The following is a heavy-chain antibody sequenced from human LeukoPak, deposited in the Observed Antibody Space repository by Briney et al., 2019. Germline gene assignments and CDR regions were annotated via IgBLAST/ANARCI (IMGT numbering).Heavy chain of an antibody. Sequence: GGSLRLSCVVSGIPFSDYYMNWIRQAPGKGLEWISYISSSSSYTDYADSVKGRFTISRDNSKNTLYLQMDSLRAEDTAVYYCARVTYYYDSSGYSDYWGQGTLVTVSS. CDR3: ARVTYYYDSSGYSDY. J-gene: IGHJ4*02. D-gene: IGHD3-22*01. CDR1: GIPFSDYY. CDR2: ISSSSSYT. V-gene: IGHV3-11*05.